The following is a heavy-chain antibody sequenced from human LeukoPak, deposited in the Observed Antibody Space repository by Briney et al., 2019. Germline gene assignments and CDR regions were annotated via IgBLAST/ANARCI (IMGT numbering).Heavy chain of an antibody. V-gene: IGHV3-74*01. CDR3: ARTAGHYDFWSGYFYYFDY. D-gene: IGHD3-3*01. CDR2: INSDGSST. Sequence: GGSLRLSCAASGFTFSSYWMHWVRQAPGKGLVWVSRINSDGSSTSYADSVKGRFTISRANAKNTLYLQMNSLRAEDTAVYYCARTAGHYDFWSGYFYYFDYWGQGTLVTVSS. J-gene: IGHJ4*02. CDR1: GFTFSSYW.